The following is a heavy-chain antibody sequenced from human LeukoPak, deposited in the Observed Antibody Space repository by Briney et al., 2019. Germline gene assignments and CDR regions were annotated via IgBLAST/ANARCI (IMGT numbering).Heavy chain of an antibody. D-gene: IGHD4-17*01. J-gene: IGHJ5*02. CDR3: AVHLPGDYLDP. Sequence: ASVKVSCKASGYTFTIYDINWVRQAAGQGLEWMGWMNPDSGNTDFAQKFQGRVTMTRNTSISSAYMELSSLTSEDTAVYYCAVHLPGDYLDPWGQGTLVTVSS. CDR1: GYTFTIYD. CDR2: MNPDSGNT. V-gene: IGHV1-8*01.